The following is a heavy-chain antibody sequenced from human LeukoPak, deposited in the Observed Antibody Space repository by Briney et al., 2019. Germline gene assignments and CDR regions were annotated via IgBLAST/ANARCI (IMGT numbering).Heavy chain of an antibody. CDR2: IYNTGNT. CDR3: ARRRSYSNFGYHTYMDV. Sequence: KPSETLSLTCTVSGGSISSSSYYWGWIRQPPGKGLEWIGYIYNTGNTDYNPSLKSRVTISVDRSKKYFSLSLSSATAADTAVYYCARRRSYSNFGYHTYMDVWGTGTTVTVSS. CDR1: GGSISSSSYY. V-gene: IGHV4-61*05. J-gene: IGHJ6*03. D-gene: IGHD6-25*01.